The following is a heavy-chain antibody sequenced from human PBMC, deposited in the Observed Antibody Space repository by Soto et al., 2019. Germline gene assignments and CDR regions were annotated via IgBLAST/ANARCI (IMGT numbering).Heavy chain of an antibody. CDR2: ISSSGGIT. CDR1: EFTFSNYA. V-gene: IGHV3-23*01. J-gene: IGHJ4*02. Sequence: GESLKISCVASEFTFSNYAMTWVRQAPGKGLEWVSTISSSGGITYYADSVKGRFIISRDNSKNTVFLQMNSLRAEDTAVYYCAKYESDGDQRAVDYWGQGTLVTVSS. CDR3: AKYESDGDQRAVDY. D-gene: IGHD4-17*01.